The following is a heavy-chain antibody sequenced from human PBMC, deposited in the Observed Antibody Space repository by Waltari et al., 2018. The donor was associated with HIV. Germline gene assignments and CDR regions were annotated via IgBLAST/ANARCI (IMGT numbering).Heavy chain of an antibody. CDR1: GFTFRSYG. D-gene: IGHD3-9*01. CDR3: VRTRYFDWPTRNY. CDR2: ISADGSYI. J-gene: IGHJ4*02. V-gene: IGHV3-21*05. Sequence: EVQLVESGGGRVQPGGSLRLSCVASGFTFRSYGRNWVRQTPGKGLEWVSYISADGSYIYYSDSLKGRFTVSRDNARGSLYLEMTSLRVEDTGVYYCVRTRYFDWPTRNYWGQGALVTVSS.